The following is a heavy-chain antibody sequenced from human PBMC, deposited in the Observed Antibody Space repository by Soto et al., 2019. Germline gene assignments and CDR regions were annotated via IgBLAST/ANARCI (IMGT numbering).Heavy chain of an antibody. CDR2: ISAYNGNT. J-gene: IGHJ4*02. D-gene: IGHD4-17*01. CDR1: GYTFTSYG. Sequence: ASVKVSCKASGYTFTSYGISWVRQAPGQGLEWMGWISAYNGNTNYAQKLQGRVTMTTDTSTRTAYMELRSLRFDDTAVYYCARVFQDDYLFDYWGQGTLVTVSS. CDR3: ARVFQDDYLFDY. V-gene: IGHV1-18*04.